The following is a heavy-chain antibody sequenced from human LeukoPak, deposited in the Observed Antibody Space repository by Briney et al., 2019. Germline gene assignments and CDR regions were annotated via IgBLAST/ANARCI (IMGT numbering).Heavy chain of an antibody. CDR1: GGTFSSYA. CDR3: ARSGNDAIEPLDY. J-gene: IGHJ4*02. CDR2: IIPIFGTA. V-gene: IGHV1-69*05. D-gene: IGHD2-8*01. Sequence: SVKVSCKASGGTFSSYAISWVRQAPGQGLEWMGGIIPIFGTANYAQKFQGRVTITTDESTSTAYMELSSLRSEDTAVYYCARSGNDAIEPLDYWGQGTLVTVSS.